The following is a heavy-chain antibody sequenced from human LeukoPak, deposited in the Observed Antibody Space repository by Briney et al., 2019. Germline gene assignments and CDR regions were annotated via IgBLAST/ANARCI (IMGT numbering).Heavy chain of an antibody. CDR1: GFTFSSYG. J-gene: IGHJ4*02. V-gene: IGHV3-33*01. CDR3: ARDPPSDSSGYYAFDY. CDR2: IWYDGSIK. D-gene: IGHD3-22*01. Sequence: PGRSLRLSCAASGFTFSSYGMHWVRQAPGKGLEWVAFIWYDGSIKYYADSVKGRFTISRGNSKNTLYLQMNSLRAEDTAVYYCARDPPSDSSGYYAFDYWGQGTLVTVSS.